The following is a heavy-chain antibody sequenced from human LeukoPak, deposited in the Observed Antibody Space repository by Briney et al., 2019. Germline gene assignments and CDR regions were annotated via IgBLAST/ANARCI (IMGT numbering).Heavy chain of an antibody. CDR2: IYYSGST. D-gene: IGHD2-15*01. Sequence: SETLSLTCTVSGGSISSSSYYWGWIRQPPGKGLEWIGSIYYSGSTYYNPPLKSRVTISVDTSKNQFSLKLSSVTAADTAVYYCASFYCSGGSCYHYCYYYYMDVWGKGTTVTISS. V-gene: IGHV4-39*01. J-gene: IGHJ6*03. CDR1: GGSISSSSYY. CDR3: ASFYCSGGSCYHYCYYYYMDV.